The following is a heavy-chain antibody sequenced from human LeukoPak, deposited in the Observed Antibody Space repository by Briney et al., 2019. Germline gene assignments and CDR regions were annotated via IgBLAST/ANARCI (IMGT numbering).Heavy chain of an antibody. D-gene: IGHD3-22*01. CDR2: INHSGST. J-gene: IGHJ4*02. Sequence: TSETLSLTCAVYGGSFSGYYWSWIRQPPGKGLEWIGEINHSGSTNYNPSLKSRVTISVDTSKNQFSLKLSSVTAADTAVYYCARGLDDSSGYRQYYFDYWGQGTLVTVSS. V-gene: IGHV4-34*01. CDR1: GGSFSGYY. CDR3: ARGLDDSSGYRQYYFDY.